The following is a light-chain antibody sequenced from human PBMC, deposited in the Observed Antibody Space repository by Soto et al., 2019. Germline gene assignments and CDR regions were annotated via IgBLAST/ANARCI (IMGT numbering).Light chain of an antibody. V-gene: IGLV7-43*01. J-gene: IGLJ2*01. CDR2: STS. CDR1: IGAVTSGYY. Sequence: QAVVTQEPSLTVSPGGTVTLTCASSIGAVTSGYYPNWFQQKPGQAPRPLIYSTSSKHSWTPARFSGSLLGGKAALTLTGVQPEDEAEYYCLLYDGGALVFGGGTQLTVL. CDR3: LLYDGGALV.